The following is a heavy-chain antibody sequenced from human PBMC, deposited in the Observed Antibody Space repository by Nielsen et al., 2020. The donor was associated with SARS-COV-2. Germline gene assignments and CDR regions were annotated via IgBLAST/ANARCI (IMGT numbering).Heavy chain of an antibody. V-gene: IGHV1-69*13. CDR1: GHTFANYG. CDR2: IIPKFHAP. CDR3: ARDRGDYGFDAFGI. D-gene: IGHD4-17*01. Sequence: SVKVSCKASGHTFANYGLSWVRQAPGQGLEWMGGIIPKFHAPSYAQKFQGRVTISADESTSTAYMDLSSLGSDDTALYYCARDRGDYGFDAFGIWGQGTMVTVSS. J-gene: IGHJ3*02.